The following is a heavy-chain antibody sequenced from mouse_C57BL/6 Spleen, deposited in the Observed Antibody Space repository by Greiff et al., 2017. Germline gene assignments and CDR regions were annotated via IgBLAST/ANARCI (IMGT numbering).Heavy chain of an antibody. CDR3: ASDSSDPGAMDY. CDR2: IHPSDSDT. D-gene: IGHD3-2*02. CDR1: GYTFTSYW. V-gene: IGHV1-74*01. Sequence: VQLQQPGAELVKPGASVKVSCKASGYTFTSYWMHWVKQRPGQGLEWLGRIHPSDSDTNYNQKFKGKATLTVDKSSSTAYMQLSSLTSEDSAVYYCASDSSDPGAMDYWGQGTSVTVYS. J-gene: IGHJ4*01.